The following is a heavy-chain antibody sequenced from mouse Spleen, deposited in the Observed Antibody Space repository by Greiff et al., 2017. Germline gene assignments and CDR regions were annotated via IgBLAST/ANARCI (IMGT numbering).Heavy chain of an antibody. Sequence: QVQLKESGPGLLQPSQSLSITCTVSGFSLTTYGVHWVRQSPGKGLEWLGVIWSGGSTDYNATFISRLSISKDNSKSQVFFEMNSLQADDTAIYYCARKGDYDYDEEAWFAYWGQGTLVTVSA. V-gene: IGHV2-2*01. D-gene: IGHD2-4*01. CDR3: ARKGDYDYDEEAWFAY. CDR2: IWSGGST. J-gene: IGHJ3*01. CDR1: GFSLTTYG.